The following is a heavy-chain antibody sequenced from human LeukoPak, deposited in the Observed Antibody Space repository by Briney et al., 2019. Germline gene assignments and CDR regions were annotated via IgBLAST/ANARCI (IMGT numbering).Heavy chain of an antibody. J-gene: IGHJ4*02. Sequence: PGGSLRLSCAASGFTFSSYAMSWVRQAPGKGLEWVSVISGSGGSTHYADSVKGRFTISRDNSKNTLYLQMNSLRAEDTAVYYCARDRLYSSGWNYFDYWGQGTLSPSPQ. CDR2: ISGSGGST. D-gene: IGHD6-19*01. CDR3: ARDRLYSSGWNYFDY. V-gene: IGHV3-23*01. CDR1: GFTFSSYA.